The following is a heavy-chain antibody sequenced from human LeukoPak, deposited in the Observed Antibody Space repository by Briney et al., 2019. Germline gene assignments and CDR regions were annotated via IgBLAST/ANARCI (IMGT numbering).Heavy chain of an antibody. CDR2: IRYDGSNK. CDR3: GKDLQEEVIIPVGYFDY. CDR1: GFTFSSYG. J-gene: IGHJ4*02. V-gene: IGHV3-30*02. Sequence: GGSLRLSCAASGFTFSSYGMHWVRQAPGKGLEWVAFIRYDGSNKYYADSVKGRFTISRDNSKNTLYLQMNSLRAEDTAVYYCGKDLQEEVIIPVGYFDYWGQGTLVTVSS. D-gene: IGHD3-3*01.